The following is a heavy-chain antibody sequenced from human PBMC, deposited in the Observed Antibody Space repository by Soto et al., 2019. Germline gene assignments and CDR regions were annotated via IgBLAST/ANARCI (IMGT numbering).Heavy chain of an antibody. D-gene: IGHD5-18*01. CDR3: ARSTAIPNTLRSRYFFDY. Sequence: ETXCRTWSVCAGSGSDKTYYCIWIWQHPGKRLEWIGYVYYSGTTNYNTSLKSRVTISVDLSKNRFSLRLSSVTTADTALYYCARSTAIPNTLRSRYFFDYWGKGTLVTV. CDR1: AGSGSDKTYY. CDR2: VYYSGTT. V-gene: IGHV4-61*01. J-gene: IGHJ4*02.